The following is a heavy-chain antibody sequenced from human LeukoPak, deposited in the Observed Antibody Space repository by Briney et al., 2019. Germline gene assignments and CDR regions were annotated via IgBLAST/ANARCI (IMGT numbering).Heavy chain of an antibody. CDR1: GGTFTSYT. D-gene: IGHD4-17*01. J-gene: IGHJ6*02. CDR2: IIPILGIA. Sequence: SVKVSCKASGGTFTSYTISWVRQAPGQGLEWMGRIIPILGIANYAQKFQGRVTITADKSTSTAYMELSSLRSEDAAVYYCARDRDGDYVYYYYGMDVWGQGTTVTVSS. V-gene: IGHV1-69*04. CDR3: ARDRDGDYVYYYYGMDV.